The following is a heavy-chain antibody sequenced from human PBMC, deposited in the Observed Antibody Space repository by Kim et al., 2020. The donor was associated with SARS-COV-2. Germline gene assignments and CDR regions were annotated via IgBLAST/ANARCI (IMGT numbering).Heavy chain of an antibody. J-gene: IGHJ2*01. D-gene: IGHD6-25*01. V-gene: IGHV4-31*03. Sequence: SETLSLTCTVSGGSISSGGYYWSWIRQHPGKGLEWIGYIYYSGSTYYNPSLTSRVTISVDTSKNQFSLKLSSVTAADTAVYYCARCTFSASYWYFDLWGRGTLVTVSS. CDR3: ARCTFSASYWYFDL. CDR1: GGSISSGGYY. CDR2: IYYSGST.